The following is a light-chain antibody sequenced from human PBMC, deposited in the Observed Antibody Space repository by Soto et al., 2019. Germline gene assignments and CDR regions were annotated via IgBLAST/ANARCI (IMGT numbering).Light chain of an antibody. J-gene: IGKJ5*01. Sequence: EIVMTQSPATLSVSPGERATLSCRASQSVSSNLAWYQKKPGQAPRLLIYGASTRATGIPARFIGSGSGTEFTLTLSSLQSEDFAVYYCQQYNNWSPCTFGQGTRLEIK. V-gene: IGKV3-15*01. CDR3: QQYNNWSPCT. CDR2: GAS. CDR1: QSVSSN.